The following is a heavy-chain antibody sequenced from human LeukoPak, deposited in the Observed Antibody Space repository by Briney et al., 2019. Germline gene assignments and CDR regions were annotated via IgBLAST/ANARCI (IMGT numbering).Heavy chain of an antibody. CDR1: GGSFSGYY. V-gene: IGHV4-34*01. CDR3: ARGPTLGY. Sequence: SETPSLTCAVYGGSFSGYYWSWIRQPPGKGLEWIGEINHSGSTNYNPSLKSRVTISVDTSKNQFSLKLSSVTAADTAVYYCARGPTLGYWGQGTLVTVSS. D-gene: IGHD3-16*01. J-gene: IGHJ4*02. CDR2: INHSGST.